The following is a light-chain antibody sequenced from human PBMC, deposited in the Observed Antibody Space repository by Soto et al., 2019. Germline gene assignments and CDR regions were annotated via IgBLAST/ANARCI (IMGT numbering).Light chain of an antibody. J-gene: IGLJ7*01. CDR3: GTWDSSLSAAV. V-gene: IGLV1-51*01. CDR1: SSNIGNNY. CDR2: DNN. Sequence: QSVLTQPPSVSAAPGQKVTISCSGSSSNIGNNYVSWYQQLPGTAPKLLIYDNNKRPSGIPDRFSGSKSGTSATLGITGLQTGDEADYYCGTWDSSLSAAVFGGGTQLT.